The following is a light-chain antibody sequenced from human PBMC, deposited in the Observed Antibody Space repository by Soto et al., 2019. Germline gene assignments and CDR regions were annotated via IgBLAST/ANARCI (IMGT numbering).Light chain of an antibody. CDR3: QQLNSDPLT. CDR2: AAS. CDR1: QGIRSY. Sequence: DIQLTQSPSFLSASIGDRVAITCRASQGIRSYLAWYQQKPGKAPKLLIYAASTLKSGVPSRFSGSGSGTGFTLIISSMQPEDFATYYCQQLNSDPLTFGGGTKVESK. J-gene: IGKJ4*01. V-gene: IGKV1-9*01.